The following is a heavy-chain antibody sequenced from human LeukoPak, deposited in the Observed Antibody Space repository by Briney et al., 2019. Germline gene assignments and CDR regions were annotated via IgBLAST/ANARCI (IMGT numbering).Heavy chain of an antibody. Sequence: GGSLRLSCAASGFTFSSYAMSWVRQAPGKGLEWVSSISGSGGSTYYADSVKGRFTISRDNSKNTLYLQINSLRAEDTAVYYCAKAGPYGDYSRPGDVFDIWGQGTMVTVSS. CDR1: GFTFSSYA. CDR2: ISGSGGST. J-gene: IGHJ3*02. CDR3: AKAGPYGDYSRPGDVFDI. D-gene: IGHD4-17*01. V-gene: IGHV3-23*01.